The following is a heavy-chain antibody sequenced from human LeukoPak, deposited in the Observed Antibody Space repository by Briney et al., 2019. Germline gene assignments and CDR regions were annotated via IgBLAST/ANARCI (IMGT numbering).Heavy chain of an antibody. CDR2: ISGSGGST. V-gene: IGHV3-23*01. D-gene: IGHD4-11*01. CDR3: ANDYSNDVVRY. CDR1: GFTFSSYA. J-gene: IGHJ4*02. Sequence: GSLRLSCAASGFTFSSYAMSWVRQAPGKGLEWVSAISGSGGSTYYADCVKGRFTISRDNSKNTLYLQMNSLRAEDTAVYYCANDYSNDVVRYWGQGTLVTVSS.